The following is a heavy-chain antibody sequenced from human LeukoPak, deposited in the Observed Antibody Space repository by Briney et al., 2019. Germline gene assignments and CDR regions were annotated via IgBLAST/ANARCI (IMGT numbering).Heavy chain of an antibody. V-gene: IGHV3-21*01. CDR2: ISSSSSYI. Sequence: GSLRLSCAASGFTFSSYSMNWVRQAPGRGLEWVSSISSSSSYIYYADSVKGRFTISRDNAKNSLYLQMNSLRAEDTAVYYCARLVGDRGSYYRGYWGQGTLVTVSS. D-gene: IGHD1-26*01. CDR3: ARLVGDRGSYYRGY. J-gene: IGHJ4*02. CDR1: GFTFSSYS.